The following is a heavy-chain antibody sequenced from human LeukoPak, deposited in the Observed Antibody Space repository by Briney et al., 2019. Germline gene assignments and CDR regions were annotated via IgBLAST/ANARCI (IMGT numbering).Heavy chain of an antibody. CDR2: INPNSGGT. CDR3: ARAGGRSWFDP. J-gene: IGHJ5*02. V-gene: IGHV1-2*02. CDR1: GYTFTGYY. Sequence: GASVKVSCKASGYTFTGYYMHWVRQAPGQGLEWMGWINPNSGGTKYAQKFQGRVTMTRDMSTTTDYMELSSLRSEDMAVYYCARAGGRSWFDPWGQGTLVTVSS.